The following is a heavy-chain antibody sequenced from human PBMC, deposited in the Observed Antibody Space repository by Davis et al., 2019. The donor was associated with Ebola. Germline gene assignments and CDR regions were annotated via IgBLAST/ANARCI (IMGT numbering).Heavy chain of an antibody. CDR2: ISSSSSTI. V-gene: IGHV3-48*01. CDR1: GFTFSSYS. D-gene: IGHD6-19*01. CDR3: ARIWLYGMDV. Sequence: GESLKISCAASGFTFSSYSMNWVRQAPGKGLEWVSYISSSSSTIYYADSVKGRFTISRHNSKNTLYLQMNSLRAEDTAVYYCARIWLYGMDVWGQGTTVTVSS. J-gene: IGHJ6*02.